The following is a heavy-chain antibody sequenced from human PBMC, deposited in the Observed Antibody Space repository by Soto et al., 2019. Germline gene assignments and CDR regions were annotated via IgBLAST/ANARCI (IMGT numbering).Heavy chain of an antibody. J-gene: IGHJ4*02. V-gene: IGHV4-34*01. CDR3: ARGRRYYDSSGYYLYYFDY. D-gene: IGHD3-22*01. Sequence: SETLSLTCAVYGGSFSGYYWSWIRQPPGKGLEWIGEINHSGSTNYNPSLKSRVTISVDTSKNQFSLKLSSATAADTAVYYCARGRRYYDSSGYYLYYFDYWGQGTLVTVSS. CDR2: INHSGST. CDR1: GGSFSGYY.